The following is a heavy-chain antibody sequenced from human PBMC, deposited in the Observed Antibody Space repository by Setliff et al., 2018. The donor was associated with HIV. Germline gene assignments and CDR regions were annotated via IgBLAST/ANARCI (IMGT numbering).Heavy chain of an antibody. CDR1: GFTFGDYA. Sequence: PGGSLRLSCTASGFTFGDYAMSWVRQAPGKGLEWVGFIRSKAYGGTTEYAASVKGRFTISRDDSKNTLYLQMNSPKTEDTAVYYCTTDYDYGDFFGTDYWGQGTLVTVSS. CDR3: TTDYDYGDFFGTDY. J-gene: IGHJ4*02. CDR2: IRSKAYGGTT. V-gene: IGHV3-49*04. D-gene: IGHD4-17*01.